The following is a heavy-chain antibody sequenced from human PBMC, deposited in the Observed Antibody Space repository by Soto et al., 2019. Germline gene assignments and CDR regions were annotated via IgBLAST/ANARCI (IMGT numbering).Heavy chain of an antibody. CDR1: GYSFSFYG. Sequence: ASVKDSCKASGYSFSFYGINWVRQAPGQGLEWMGWINPSDGNRNIAQKFEDRVTMTTATFTNTVFLELRSLKSDDTAIYYCARDRLRGYDSSGFYSWGQGTMVTVSS. V-gene: IGHV1-18*01. CDR2: INPSDGNR. CDR3: ARDRLRGYDSSGFYS. D-gene: IGHD3-22*01. J-gene: IGHJ4*02.